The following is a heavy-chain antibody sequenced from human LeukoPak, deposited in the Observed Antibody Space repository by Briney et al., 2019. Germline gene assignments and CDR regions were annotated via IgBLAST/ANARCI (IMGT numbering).Heavy chain of an antibody. J-gene: IGHJ6*02. CDR3: ARDFLPYYGSGSPFYYYYYGMDV. CDR1: GFTFSSYS. Sequence: GGSLRLSCAASGFTFSSYSMNWVRQAPGKGLEWVSSISSSSSYIYYADSVKGRFTISRDNAKNSLYLQMNSLRAEDTAVYYCARDFLPYYGSGSPFYYYYYGMDVWGQGTTVTVSS. D-gene: IGHD3-10*01. CDR2: ISSSSSYI. V-gene: IGHV3-21*01.